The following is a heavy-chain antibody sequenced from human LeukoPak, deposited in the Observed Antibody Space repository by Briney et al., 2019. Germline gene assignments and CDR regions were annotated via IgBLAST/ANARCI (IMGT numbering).Heavy chain of an antibody. CDR1: GFTFSSYS. D-gene: IGHD6-19*01. V-gene: IGHV3-23*01. CDR3: ARGIAVAGNYYGMDV. Sequence: GGSLRLSCAASGFTFSSYSMNWVRQAPGKGLEWVSAIAGGYTYYADSMKGRFTISRDNSKNTLYLQMNSLRAEDTAVYYCARGIAVAGNYYGMDVWGRGTTVTVSS. CDR2: IAGGYT. J-gene: IGHJ6*02.